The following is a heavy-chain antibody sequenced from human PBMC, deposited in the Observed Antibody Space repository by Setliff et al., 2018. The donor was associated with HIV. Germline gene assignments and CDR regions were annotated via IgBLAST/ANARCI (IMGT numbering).Heavy chain of an antibody. V-gene: IGHV3-30*04. CDR3: ARDGAAVAGTHGLDY. D-gene: IGHD6-19*01. J-gene: IGHJ4*02. CDR2: VSYDASDE. Sequence: PGGSLRLSCAASGFIFSGHAMHWVRQTPGRGLEWVAAVSYDASDEYYADSVTGRFTISRDNSKDTLYLQMNSLRPEDTAVYYCARDGAAVAGTHGLDYWGQGALVTVSS. CDR1: GFIFSGHA.